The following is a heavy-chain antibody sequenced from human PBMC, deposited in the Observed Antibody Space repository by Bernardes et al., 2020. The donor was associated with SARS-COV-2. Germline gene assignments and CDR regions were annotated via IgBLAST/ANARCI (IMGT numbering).Heavy chain of an antibody. J-gene: IGHJ4*02. D-gene: IGHD3-10*01. CDR2: ISYDGSNK. CDR1: GFTFSSYA. CDR3: ARGELLWFGESFDY. Sequence: GGYLRLSCAASGFTFSSYAMHWVRQAPGKGLEWVAVISYDGSNKYYADSVKGRFTISRDNSKNTLYLQMNSLRAEDTAVYYCARGELLWFGESFDYWGQGTLVTVSS. V-gene: IGHV3-30-3*01.